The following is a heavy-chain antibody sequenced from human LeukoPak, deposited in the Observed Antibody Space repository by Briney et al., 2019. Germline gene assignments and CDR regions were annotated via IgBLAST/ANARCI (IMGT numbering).Heavy chain of an antibody. CDR1: GFTFSSYW. V-gene: IGHV3-74*01. Sequence: GGSLRLSCAASGFTFSSYWMHWVRQAPGKGLVWVSRINSDGSSTSYADSVKGRFTISRDNAKNTLYLQMNSLRAEDTAVYYCARVRGSYHGDYWGQGTLVTVSS. D-gene: IGHD1-26*01. CDR2: INSDGSST. J-gene: IGHJ4*02. CDR3: ARVRGSYHGDY.